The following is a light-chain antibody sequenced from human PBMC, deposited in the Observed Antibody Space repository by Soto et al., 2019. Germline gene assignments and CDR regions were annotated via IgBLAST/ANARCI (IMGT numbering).Light chain of an antibody. CDR2: EVV. J-gene: IGLJ3*02. Sequence: QSALTQPASVSGSPGQSITISCTGSSSDVGPYNLVSWYQHHPGKAPKLMISEVVKRPSGVSNRFSGCKSGNTASLTISGLQAEDEADYYFCSYAGSSMFVVGGGTKLTVL. CDR3: CSYAGSSMFV. CDR1: SSDVGPYNL. V-gene: IGLV2-23*02.